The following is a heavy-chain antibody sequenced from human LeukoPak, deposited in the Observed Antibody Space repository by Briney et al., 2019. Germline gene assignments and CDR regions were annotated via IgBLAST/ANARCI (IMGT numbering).Heavy chain of an antibody. J-gene: IGHJ4*02. D-gene: IGHD3-22*01. CDR3: ARDRYDSRYRRHGYFDY. Sequence: SETLSLTCTVSGGSISSHYWSWIRQPPGKGLEWIGYIYYSGSTNYNPSLKSRVTISVDTSKNQFSLKLSSVTAADTAVYYCARDRYDSRYRRHGYFDYWGRGTLATVSS. CDR2: IYYSGST. CDR1: GGSISSHY. V-gene: IGHV4-59*11.